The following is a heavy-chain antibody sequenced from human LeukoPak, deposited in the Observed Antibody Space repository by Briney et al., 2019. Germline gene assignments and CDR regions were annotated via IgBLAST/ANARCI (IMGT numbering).Heavy chain of an antibody. V-gene: IGHV3-66*01. CDR1: GFTVSSNH. CDR3: AKSTTKAHYYDSSGYPY. Sequence: PGGSLRLSCAASGFTVSSNHMSWVRQAPGKGLEWVSVIYTGGGTYYADSVKGRFTISRDNSKNTLYLQMNSLRAEDTAVYYCAKSTTKAHYYDSSGYPYWGQGTLVTVSS. J-gene: IGHJ4*02. D-gene: IGHD3-22*01. CDR2: IYTGGGT.